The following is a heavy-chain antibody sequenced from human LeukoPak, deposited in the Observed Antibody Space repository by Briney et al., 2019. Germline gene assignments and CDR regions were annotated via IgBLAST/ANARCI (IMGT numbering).Heavy chain of an antibody. Sequence: GGSLRLSCAASGFTVSSNYMSWVRQAPGKGLEWVSGIYTGGDTYYADSVKDRFTISRDNSKNTLSLQVSSLRAEDTAIYYCAKGLKTAVGPYKGYHYYMDVWGKGTTVTVSS. J-gene: IGHJ6*03. CDR3: AKGLKTAVGPYKGYHYYMDV. CDR1: GFTVSSNY. V-gene: IGHV3-66*01. D-gene: IGHD5-18*01. CDR2: IYTGGDT.